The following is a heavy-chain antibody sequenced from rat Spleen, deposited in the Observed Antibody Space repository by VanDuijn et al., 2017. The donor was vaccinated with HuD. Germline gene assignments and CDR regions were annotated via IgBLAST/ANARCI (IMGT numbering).Heavy chain of an antibody. D-gene: IGHD4-4*01. CDR2: IWAGGRT. Sequence: QVQLKESGPGLVQPSQTLSLTCTVSGFSLTSNGVGWVRQPLGKGLVWMGTIWAGGRTNYNSAVQSRLSISRDTSKNQVFLKMNSLQTDDTGTYYCTRGGGSFAYWGQGTLVTVSS. V-gene: IGHV2-72*01. CDR1: GFSLTSNG. CDR3: TRGGGSFAY. J-gene: IGHJ3*01.